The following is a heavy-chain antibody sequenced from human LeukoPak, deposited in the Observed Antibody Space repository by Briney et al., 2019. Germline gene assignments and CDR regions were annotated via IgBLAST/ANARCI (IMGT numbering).Heavy chain of an antibody. D-gene: IGHD4-17*01. J-gene: IGHJ5*02. V-gene: IGHV3-21*01. CDR1: GFSLTTYP. CDR2: ITMSGSYK. Sequence: PGGSLRLSCAASGFSLTTYPMNWVRQAPGKGLEWVSSITMSGSYKYYADSVRGRFTIYRDNAKNSLYLQLSSLRADDTAVYYCNTGNWCDPWGPGTLVTVSS. CDR3: NTGNWCDP.